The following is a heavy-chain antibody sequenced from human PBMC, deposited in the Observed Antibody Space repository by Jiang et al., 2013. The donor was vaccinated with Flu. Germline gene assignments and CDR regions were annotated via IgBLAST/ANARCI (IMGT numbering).Heavy chain of an antibody. CDR1: GFSLSTSGVG. D-gene: IGHD6-19*01. V-gene: IGHV2-5*02. CDR3: AHRGIAVTDTRRVELDY. Sequence: KPTQTLTLTCTFSGFSLSTSGVGVGWYRQPPGKALEWLALIYWDDDKRYSPSLKSRLTITKDTSTNQVVLTMTNMDPVDTATYYCAHRGIAVTDTRRVELDYWGQGTLVTVSS. CDR2: IYWDDDK. J-gene: IGHJ4*02.